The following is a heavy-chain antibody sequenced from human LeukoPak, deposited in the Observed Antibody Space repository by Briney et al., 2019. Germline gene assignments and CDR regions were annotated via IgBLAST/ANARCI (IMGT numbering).Heavy chain of an antibody. V-gene: IGHV4-59*08. CDR1: GGSISSYY. J-gene: IGHJ6*02. CDR2: IYYSGST. CDR3: ATFSYYYGMDV. Sequence: SETLSLTCTVSGGSISSYYWSWIRQPPGKGLEWIGYIYYSGSTNYNPSLKSRVTISVDTSKNQFSLKLSSVTAADTAVYYCATFSYYYGMDVWGQGTTVTVSS.